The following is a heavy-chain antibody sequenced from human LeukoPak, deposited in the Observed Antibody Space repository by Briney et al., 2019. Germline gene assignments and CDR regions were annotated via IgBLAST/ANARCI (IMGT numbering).Heavy chain of an antibody. Sequence: GGSLRLSCAASGFTFSSYSMNWVRQAPGEGLEWVSSISSSSSYIYYADSVKGRFTISRDNAKNSLYLQMNSLRAEDTAVYYCARSIAVAGNPDIWGQGTMVTVSS. CDR3: ARSIAVAGNPDI. CDR2: ISSSSSYI. V-gene: IGHV3-21*01. CDR1: GFTFSSYS. J-gene: IGHJ3*02. D-gene: IGHD6-19*01.